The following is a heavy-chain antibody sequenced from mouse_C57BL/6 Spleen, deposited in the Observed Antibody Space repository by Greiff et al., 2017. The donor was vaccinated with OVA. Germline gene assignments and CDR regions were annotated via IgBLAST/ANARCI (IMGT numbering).Heavy chain of an antibody. Sequence: VQLQQPGAELVRPGTSVKLSCKASGYTFTSYWMHWVKQRPGQGLEWIGVIDPSDSYTNYNQKFKGKATLTVDTSSSTAYMQLSSLTSEDSAVYYCARSAYGYDGGYAMDYWGQGTSVTVSS. V-gene: IGHV1-59*01. D-gene: IGHD2-2*01. CDR1: GYTFTSYW. CDR2: IDPSDSYT. J-gene: IGHJ4*01. CDR3: ARSAYGYDGGYAMDY.